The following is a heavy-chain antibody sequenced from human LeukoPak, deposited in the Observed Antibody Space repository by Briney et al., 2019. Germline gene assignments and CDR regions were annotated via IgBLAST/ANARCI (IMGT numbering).Heavy chain of an antibody. Sequence: ASVNVSCKASGYTFTSYGISGVRQAPGQGREWMGWISAYNGNTNYAQKLQGRVTMTTDTSTSTAYVELRSLRSDDTAVYYCARDELSMATREPFDYWGQGTLVTVSS. CDR2: ISAYNGNT. J-gene: IGHJ4*02. CDR1: GYTFTSYG. CDR3: ARDELSMATREPFDY. V-gene: IGHV1-18*01. D-gene: IGHD5-24*01.